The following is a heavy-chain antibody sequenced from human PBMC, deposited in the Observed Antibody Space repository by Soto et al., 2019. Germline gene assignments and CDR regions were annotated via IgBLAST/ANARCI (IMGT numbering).Heavy chain of an antibody. J-gene: IGHJ4*02. D-gene: IGHD3-10*01. Sequence: SETLSLTCTVSGGSISSSSYYWGWIRQPPGKGLEWIGSIYYSGSTYYNPSLKSRVTISVDTSKNQFSLKLSSVTAADTAVYYCASYYYGSGSYPNFDYWGQGTLVTVSS. CDR1: GGSISSSSYY. CDR2: IYYSGST. CDR3: ASYYYGSGSYPNFDY. V-gene: IGHV4-39*07.